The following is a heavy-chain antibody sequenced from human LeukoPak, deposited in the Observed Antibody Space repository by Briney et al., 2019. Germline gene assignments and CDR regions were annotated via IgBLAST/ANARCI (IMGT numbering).Heavy chain of an antibody. V-gene: IGHV4-4*07. D-gene: IGHD3-22*01. J-gene: IGHJ1*01. CDR3: ARDQTYYVSSGYYYVKYFHL. CDR2: ISTGGST. CDR1: GAAISSSY. Sequence: SETLSLTCTVSGAAISSSYCTCIRHPPRGGLEWIGRISTGGSTTYNPSFKSRVTMSVYTSKNQFSLNPTSVTAADTAVYYCARDQTYYVSSGYYYVKYFHLWGQGIMVTVSS.